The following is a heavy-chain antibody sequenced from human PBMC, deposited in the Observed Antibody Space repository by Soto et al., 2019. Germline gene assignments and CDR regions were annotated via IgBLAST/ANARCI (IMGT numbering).Heavy chain of an antibody. V-gene: IGHV3-43*02. CDR3: AGGRYCSGGSYYYYYYGMDV. Sequence: GGSLRLSCAASGFTFDDYAMHWVRQAPGKGLEWVSLISGDGGSTYYADSVKGRFTISRDNSKNSLYLQMNSLRTEDTALYYCAGGRYCSGGSYYYYYYGMDVWGQGTTVTVSS. D-gene: IGHD2-15*01. J-gene: IGHJ6*02. CDR2: ISGDGGST. CDR1: GFTFDDYA.